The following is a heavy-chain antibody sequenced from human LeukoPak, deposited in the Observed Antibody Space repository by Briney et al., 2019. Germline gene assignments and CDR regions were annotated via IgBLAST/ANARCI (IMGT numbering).Heavy chain of an antibody. V-gene: IGHV1-18*01. J-gene: IGHJ6*02. CDR2: ISAYNGNT. CDR1: GYTFTSYG. D-gene: IGHD2-2*02. CDR3: ARLCSSTSCYTNYYYGMDV. Sequence: GASVKVSCKASGYTFTSYGITWVRQAPGQGLECMGWISAYNGNTNYAQKLQGRVNMTTDTSTSTAYMELRSLRSDDTAVYYCARLCSSTSCYTNYYYGMDVWGQGTTVTVSS.